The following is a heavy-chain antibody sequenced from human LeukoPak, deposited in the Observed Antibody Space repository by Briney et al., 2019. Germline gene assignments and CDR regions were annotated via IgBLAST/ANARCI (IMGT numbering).Heavy chain of an antibody. CDR1: GFTFSDYY. Sequence: GGSLRLSCAASGFTFSDYYMSWIRQAPGKGLEWVSYISSSGNIIYYADSVKGRFTISRDNAKNSLYLQMNSLRAEDTAVYYCARGGELYSSSSDYFDYWGQGTLVTVSS. D-gene: IGHD6-6*01. V-gene: IGHV3-11*04. J-gene: IGHJ4*02. CDR2: ISSSGNII. CDR3: ARGGELYSSSSDYFDY.